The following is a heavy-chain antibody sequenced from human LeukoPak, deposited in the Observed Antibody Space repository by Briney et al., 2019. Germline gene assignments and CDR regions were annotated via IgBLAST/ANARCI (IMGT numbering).Heavy chain of an antibody. V-gene: IGHV3-53*01. Sequence: PGGSLRLSCAASGFTVSSNYMSWVRQAPGKGLEWVSVIYSGGSTYYADSVKGRFTISRDNSKNTLYLQMNSLRAEDTAVYYCARDSRMNYYASWGRGTLVTVSS. D-gene: IGHD3-3*01. J-gene: IGHJ5*02. CDR2: IYSGGST. CDR3: ARDSRMNYYAS. CDR1: GFTVSSNY.